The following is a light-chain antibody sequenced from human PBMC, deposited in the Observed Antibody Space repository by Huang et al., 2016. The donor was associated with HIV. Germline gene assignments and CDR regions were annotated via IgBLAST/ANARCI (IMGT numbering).Light chain of an antibody. CDR1: QGMSNF. Sequence: IQMTQSPSSLSASTGDRVTISCRASQGMSNFLAWFQQKPGKAPKLLIYAASTLQSGVPSRFSGSGSGTDFSLTISNLQSDDFASYFCQQYHTYPLVTFGGGTKVEIK. V-gene: IGKV1-8*01. CDR2: AAS. CDR3: QQYHTYPLVT. J-gene: IGKJ4*01.